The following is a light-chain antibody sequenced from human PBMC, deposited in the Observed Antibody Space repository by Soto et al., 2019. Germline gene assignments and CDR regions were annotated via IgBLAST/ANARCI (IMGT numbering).Light chain of an antibody. CDR2: GAS. CDR3: QHHGT. J-gene: IGKJ1*01. Sequence: EIVLTQSPGTLSLSPGERATLSCRASQSVSSSYLAWYQQKPGQAPRLLIYGASSRVTGIPDRFSGSGSGTDFTLTISRLEPEDFAVYYCQHHGTFGQGTKVDIK. CDR1: QSVSSSY. V-gene: IGKV3-20*01.